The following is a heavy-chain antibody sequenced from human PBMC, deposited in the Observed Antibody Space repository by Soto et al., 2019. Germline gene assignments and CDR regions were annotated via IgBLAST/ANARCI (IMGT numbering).Heavy chain of an antibody. Sequence: SETLSLTCAVYGGSFSGYYWSWIRQPPGKGLEWIGEINHSGSTNYNPSLKSRVTISVDTSKNQFSLKLSSVTAADTAVYYCARGRFQYSSSPPPPSFDYWGQATMVTVSS. CDR2: INHSGST. J-gene: IGHJ4*02. CDR3: ARGRFQYSSSPPPPSFDY. V-gene: IGHV4-34*01. CDR1: GGSFSGYY. D-gene: IGHD6-6*01.